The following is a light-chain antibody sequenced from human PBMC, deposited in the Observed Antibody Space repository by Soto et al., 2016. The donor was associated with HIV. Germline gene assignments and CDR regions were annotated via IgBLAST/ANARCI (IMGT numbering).Light chain of an antibody. J-gene: IGLJ2*01. CDR2: QDS. V-gene: IGLV3-1*01. CDR3: QAWDSSTVV. Sequence: SYELTQPPSVSVSPGQTASITCSGDKLGDKYVCWCQQKPGQSPVLVIHQDSKRPSGIPERFSGSNSGNTATLTISGTQAMDEADYYCQAWDSSTVVFGGGTKLTVL. CDR1: KLGDKY.